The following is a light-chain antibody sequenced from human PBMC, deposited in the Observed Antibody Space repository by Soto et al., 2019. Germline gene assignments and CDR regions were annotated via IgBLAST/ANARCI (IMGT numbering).Light chain of an antibody. CDR1: QGIANY. V-gene: IGKV1-27*01. CDR3: QQYSEFPPA. J-gene: IGKJ5*01. CDR2: AAS. Sequence: DIQMTQSPSSLSASVGDRVTITCRASQGIANYLAWYQQKPGKVPKLLIYAASTLEPGVPSRFSGSGFGTDFTLSISSLQPEDIATYYCQQYSEFPPAFGQGTRLEIK.